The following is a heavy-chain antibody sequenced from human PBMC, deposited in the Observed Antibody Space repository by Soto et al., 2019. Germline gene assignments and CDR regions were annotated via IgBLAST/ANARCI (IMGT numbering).Heavy chain of an antibody. J-gene: IGHJ6*02. CDR2: ISYDGSNK. D-gene: IGHD6-13*01. V-gene: IGHV3-30*18. CDR1: GFTFSSYG. CDR3: AKDQGGGSGIAAAWLYYYYYGMDV. Sequence: QVQLVESGGGVVQPGRSLRLSCAASGFTFSSYGMHWVRQAPGKGLEWVAVISYDGSNKYYADSVKGRFTISRDNSKNMQYLQMNSLRAEDTAVYYCAKDQGGGSGIAAAWLYYYYYGMDVWGQGTTVTVSS.